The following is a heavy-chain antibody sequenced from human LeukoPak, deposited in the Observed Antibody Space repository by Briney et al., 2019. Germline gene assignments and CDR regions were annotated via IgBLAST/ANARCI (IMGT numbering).Heavy chain of an antibody. CDR2: INSGGRTI. Sequence: PGGSLRLSCAASGFTFSDYYMSWIRQAPGKGLEWVSNINSGGRTIDYADSVKGRFTISRDNAKNSLYLQMNSLRAEDTAVYYCARETEHYYDSSGYDYWGQGTLVTVSS. V-gene: IGHV3-11*04. J-gene: IGHJ4*02. CDR3: ARETEHYYDSSGYDY. D-gene: IGHD3-22*01. CDR1: GFTFSDYY.